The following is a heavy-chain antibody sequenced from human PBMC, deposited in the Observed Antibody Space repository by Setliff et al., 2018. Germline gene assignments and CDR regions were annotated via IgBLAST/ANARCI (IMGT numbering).Heavy chain of an antibody. CDR2: MYYSGDT. Sequence: SETLSLTCTVSGGSVRGYYWSWIRQPPGKGLEWIGYMYYSGDTNYNPSPKSRVTISVDTSENYFSLRLTSVTAADTAVYYCARAPPSVPYGDYGPRQYFDLWGRGSLVTVSS. V-gene: IGHV4-59*02. CDR1: GGSVRGYY. D-gene: IGHD4-17*01. CDR3: ARAPPSVPYGDYGPRQYFDL. J-gene: IGHJ2*01.